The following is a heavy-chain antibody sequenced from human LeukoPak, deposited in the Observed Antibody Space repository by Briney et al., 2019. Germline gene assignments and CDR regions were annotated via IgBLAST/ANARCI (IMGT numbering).Heavy chain of an antibody. Sequence: PGRSLRLSCAASGLTFSTYGMHWVRQAPGKGLEWVAVMSYDGRNKYYGDSVKGRFTISRDDSRNTLYLKMNSLSAEDTAVYYCAKGRLGGAADYFYYFGMDFWGQGTTVTVSS. V-gene: IGHV3-30*18. CDR2: MSYDGRNK. J-gene: IGHJ6*02. CDR1: GLTFSTYG. CDR3: AKGRLGGAADYFYYFGMDF. D-gene: IGHD6-13*01.